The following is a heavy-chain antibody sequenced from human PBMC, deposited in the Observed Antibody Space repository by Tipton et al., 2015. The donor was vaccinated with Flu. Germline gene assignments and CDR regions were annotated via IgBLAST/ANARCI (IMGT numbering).Heavy chain of an antibody. CDR3: ARQDGYSTSWYGR. CDR1: GGSISSSAYY. CDR2: IYYSGST. V-gene: IGHV4-39*01. Sequence: TLSLTCTVSGGSISSSAYYWGWIRQPPGKGLEWIGTIYYSGSTYYNPSLKSRVTISVDTSKNQFSLKLSSLTAADTAVYYCARQDGYSTSWYGRWGQGTLVTVSS. D-gene: IGHD6-13*01. J-gene: IGHJ4*02.